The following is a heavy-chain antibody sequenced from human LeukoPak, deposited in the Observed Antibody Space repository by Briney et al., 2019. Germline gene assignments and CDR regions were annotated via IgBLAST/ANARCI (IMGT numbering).Heavy chain of an antibody. CDR3: ARGITMVRGVINP. CDR1: GGSFSGYF. J-gene: IGHJ5*02. D-gene: IGHD3-10*01. CDR2: INHSGST. V-gene: IGHV4-34*01. Sequence: SETLSLTCAVYGGSFSGYFWSWIRQPPGKGLEWIGEINHSGSTNYNPSLKSRVTISVDTSKNQFSLKLSSVTAADTAVYYCARGITMVRGVINPWGQGTLVTVSS.